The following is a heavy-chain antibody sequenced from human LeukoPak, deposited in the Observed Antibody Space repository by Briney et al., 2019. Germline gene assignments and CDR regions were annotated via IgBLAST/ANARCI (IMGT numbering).Heavy chain of an antibody. CDR2: INHSGST. V-gene: IGHV4-34*01. CDR3: ASPTTVTTSAYRAFDI. CDR1: GGSFSDNY. Sequence: SSETLSLTCAVYGGSFSDNYWSWIRQPPGKGLEWIGEINHSGSTNYSPSLRSRVTISVATSKNQFSLNLRSVTAADTAVYYCASPTTVTTSAYRAFDIWGQGTMVTVSA. D-gene: IGHD4-17*01. J-gene: IGHJ3*02.